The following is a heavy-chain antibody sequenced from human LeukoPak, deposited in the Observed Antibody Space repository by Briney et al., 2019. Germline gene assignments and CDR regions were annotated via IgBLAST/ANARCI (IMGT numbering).Heavy chain of an antibody. CDR3: AKTGSGYYYFDY. V-gene: IGHV3-23*01. CDR2: ISGSGGST. J-gene: IGHJ4*02. D-gene: IGHD5-12*01. CDR1: GFTFSSYA. Sequence: GGSLRLSCAASGFTFSSYAMSWVRQAPGKGLEWVSSISGSGGSTYYADSVKGRFTIARDNSKNTLYLQMNSLRAEDTAVYYCAKTGSGYYYFDYWGQGTLVTVSS.